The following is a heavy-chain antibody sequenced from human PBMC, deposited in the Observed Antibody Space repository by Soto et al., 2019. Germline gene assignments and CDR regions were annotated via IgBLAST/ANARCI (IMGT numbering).Heavy chain of an antibody. J-gene: IGHJ6*03. CDR2: IYYSGST. V-gene: IGHV4-61*08. CDR1: GGSISSGGYY. D-gene: IGHD6-13*01. CDR3: ARYTTQQQLVHKYYYYMDV. Sequence: SETLSLTCTVSGGSISSGGYYWSWIRQHPGKGLEWIGYIYYSGSTNYNPSLKSRVTISVDTSKNQFSLRLSSVTAADTAVYYCARYTTQQQLVHKYYYYMDVWGKGTTVTVSS.